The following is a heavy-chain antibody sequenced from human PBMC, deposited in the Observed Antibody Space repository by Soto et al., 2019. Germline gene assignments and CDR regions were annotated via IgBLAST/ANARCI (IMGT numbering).Heavy chain of an antibody. V-gene: IGHV1-18*01. D-gene: IGHD3-16*01. CDR1: GYTFTSYC. Sequence: ASVNVSFKASGYTFTSYCISWVRQAPGQWLEWMGWISAYNGNANYAQKLQGRVTMTTDTSTSTAYMELRSLRSDDTAVYYCARNEGSYGPLYYYYGMDDWGEGTTDTDSS. CDR3: ARNEGSYGPLYYYYGMDD. CDR2: ISAYNGNA. J-gene: IGHJ6*04.